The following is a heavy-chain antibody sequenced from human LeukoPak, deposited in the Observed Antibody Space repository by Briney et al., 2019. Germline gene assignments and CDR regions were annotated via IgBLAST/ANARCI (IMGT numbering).Heavy chain of an antibody. Sequence: ASVKVSCKVSGGTFSSYAISWVRQAPGQGLEWMGRIIPILGIANYAQKFQGRVTITADKSTSTAYMELSSLRSEDTAVYYCARGGHDGYNYPWGQGTLVTVSS. CDR2: IIPILGIA. J-gene: IGHJ5*02. CDR1: GGTFSSYA. CDR3: ARGGHDGYNYP. V-gene: IGHV1-69*04. D-gene: IGHD5-24*01.